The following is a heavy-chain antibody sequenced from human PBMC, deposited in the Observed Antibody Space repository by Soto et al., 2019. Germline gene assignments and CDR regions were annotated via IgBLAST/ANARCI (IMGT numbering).Heavy chain of an antibody. V-gene: IGHV1-69*06. D-gene: IGHD3-22*01. CDR1: GGTFSSYA. CDR2: IIPIFGTA. CDR3: ARDIPPHYYDSSGTNDAFDI. Sequence: QVQLVQSGAEVKKPGSSVKVSCKASGGTFSSYAISWVRQAPGQGLEWMGGIIPIFGTANYAQKFQGRVTITADKSTSTAYMELSSLRSEDTAVYYCARDIPPHYYDSSGTNDAFDIWGQGTMVTVSS. J-gene: IGHJ3*02.